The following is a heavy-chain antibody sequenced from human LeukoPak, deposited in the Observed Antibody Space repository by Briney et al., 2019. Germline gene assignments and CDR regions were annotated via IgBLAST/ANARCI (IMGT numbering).Heavy chain of an antibody. Sequence: PSETLSLTCTLSGGSISSYYWSWLRQPAGKGLEWIGRIYTSGSTNYNPSLKSRVTMSVDTSKNQFSLKLSSVTAADTAVYYCARVAVAGTFDYWGQGTLVTVSS. D-gene: IGHD6-19*01. CDR1: GGSISSYY. CDR2: IYTSGST. J-gene: IGHJ4*02. CDR3: ARVAVAGTFDY. V-gene: IGHV4-4*07.